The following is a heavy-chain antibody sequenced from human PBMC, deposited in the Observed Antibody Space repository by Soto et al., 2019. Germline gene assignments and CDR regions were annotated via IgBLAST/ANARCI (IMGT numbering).Heavy chain of an antibody. D-gene: IGHD3-22*01. V-gene: IGHV5-51*01. CDR1: GYSFTSYW. CDR3: ASSAADYYDSSGYHDY. Sequence: SGESLKISCKGSGYSFTSYWIGWVRQMPGKGLEWMGIIYPGDSDTRYSPSFQGQVTISADKSISTAYLQWSSLKASDTAMYYCASSAADYYDSSGYHDYWGQGTLVTVSS. CDR2: IYPGDSDT. J-gene: IGHJ4*02.